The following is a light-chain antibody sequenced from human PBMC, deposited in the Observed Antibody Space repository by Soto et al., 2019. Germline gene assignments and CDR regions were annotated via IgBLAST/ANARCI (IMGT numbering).Light chain of an antibody. CDR1: QDISTH. Sequence: IQLTQSPSSLSASVGDRVTISCRASQDISTHLAWFAQKPGRAPQLLIYAASTLHSGVPSRFSGSGSGTDFTLTISIRQPEDFATCYSHQYNNYLVPVGQGTKV. CDR3: HQYNNYLVP. J-gene: IGKJ1*01. V-gene: IGKV1-9*01. CDR2: AAS.